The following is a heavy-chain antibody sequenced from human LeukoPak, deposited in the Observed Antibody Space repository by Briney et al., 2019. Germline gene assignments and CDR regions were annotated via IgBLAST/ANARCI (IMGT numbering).Heavy chain of an antibody. J-gene: IGHJ4*02. D-gene: IGHD3-9*01. CDR3: ARHNPYYDILTGYRAFDY. CDR1: GGSISSGDYY. Sequence: PSETLSLTCTVSGGSISSGDYYWSWIRQPPGKGLEWIGCIYNSGSTYYNPSLKSRVTISVDTSKNQFSLKLSSVTAADTAVYYCARHNPYYDILTGYRAFDYWGQGTLVTVSS. V-gene: IGHV4-30-4*01. CDR2: IYNSGST.